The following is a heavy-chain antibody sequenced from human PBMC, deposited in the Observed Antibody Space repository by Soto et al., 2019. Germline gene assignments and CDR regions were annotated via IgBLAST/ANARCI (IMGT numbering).Heavy chain of an antibody. CDR1: GYTFTSYG. D-gene: IGHD6-13*01. V-gene: IGHV1-18*01. CDR3: ADLPMAHSRDDAFDI. J-gene: IGHJ3*02. Sequence: QVQLVQSGAEVKKPGASVKVSCKASGYTFTSYGISWVRQAPGQGLEWMGWISAYNGNTNYAQNLHGRVTMTTDTSTSTAYMELRSLRSDDTAVYYCADLPMAHSRDDAFDIWGQGTMVTVSS. CDR2: ISAYNGNT.